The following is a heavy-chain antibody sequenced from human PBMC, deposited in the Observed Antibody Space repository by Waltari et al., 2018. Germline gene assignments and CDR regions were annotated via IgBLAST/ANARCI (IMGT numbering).Heavy chain of an antibody. Sequence: EVQLLESGGGLVQPGGSLRLSCAASGFTFSSYAMSWVRQAPGQGLEWVSAISGSGGSTYYADSVKGRFTISRDNSKNTLYLQMNSLRAEDTAVYYCAKEGWGDSSGYYYDGWGYWGQGTLVTVSS. CDR1: GFTFSSYA. V-gene: IGHV3-23*01. CDR3: AKEGWGDSSGYYYDGWGY. D-gene: IGHD3-22*01. J-gene: IGHJ4*02. CDR2: ISGSGGST.